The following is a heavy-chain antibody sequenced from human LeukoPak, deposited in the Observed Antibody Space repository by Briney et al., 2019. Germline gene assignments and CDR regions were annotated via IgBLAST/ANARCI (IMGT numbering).Heavy chain of an antibody. CDR2: FDPEDGET. J-gene: IGHJ6*02. CDR3: PTDYDNHYGMDV. V-gene: IGHV1-24*01. CDR1: GYTLTELS. Sequence: ASVKVSCTVSGYTLTELSMHWVRQAPGKGLEWMGGFDPEDGETIYAQKFQGRVTMTEDTSTDTAYMELSSLRSEDTAVYYCPTDYDNHYGMDVWGQGTTVTVSS.